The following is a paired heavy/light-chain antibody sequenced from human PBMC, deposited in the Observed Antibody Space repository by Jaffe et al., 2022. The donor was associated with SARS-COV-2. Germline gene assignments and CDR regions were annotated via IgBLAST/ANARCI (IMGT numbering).Light chain of an antibody. CDR2: KNN. V-gene: IGLV1-47*01. CDR1: SSNIGSNY. J-gene: IGLJ3*02. CDR3: AAWDDSLSGQGV. Sequence: QSVLTQPPSASGTPGQRVTIACFGSSSNIGSNYVYWYQQLPGTAPKLLIYKNNQRPSGVPDRFSGSKSGTSASLAISGLRSEDEADYYCAAWDDSLSGQGVFGGGTKLTVL.
Heavy chain of an antibody. CDR1: GGSMSSYY. D-gene: IGHD3-16*01. CDR2: IYYSGST. Sequence: QVQLQESGPGLVKPSETLSLTCTVSGGSMSSYYWSWIRQSPGKGLEWIGYIYYSGSTNYNPSLKSRVTISIDTSKNQFSLKLTSVTAADTAVYYCARMGESYYDCPDYWAQGTLVTVSS. CDR3: ARMGESYYDCPDY. J-gene: IGHJ4*02. V-gene: IGHV4-59*01.